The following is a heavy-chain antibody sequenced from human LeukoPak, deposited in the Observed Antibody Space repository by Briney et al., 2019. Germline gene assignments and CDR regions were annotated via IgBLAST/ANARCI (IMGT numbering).Heavy chain of an antibody. V-gene: IGHV3-30*03. Sequence: GGPLRLSCAASGFTFSSYGMHWVRQAPGKGLEWLAVICSDARNKYFGDSVKGRFTISRDNSKNTVYLQMNSLRPDDTAVYHCARDLRFINPSMIRGSKHWGQGTLGTVSS. CDR2: ICSDARNK. D-gene: IGHD3-10*01. J-gene: IGHJ4*02. CDR3: ARDLRFINPSMIRGSKH. CDR1: GFTFSSYG.